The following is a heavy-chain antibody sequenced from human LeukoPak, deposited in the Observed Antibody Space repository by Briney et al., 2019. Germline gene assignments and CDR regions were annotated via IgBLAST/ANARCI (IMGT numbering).Heavy chain of an antibody. J-gene: IGHJ6*03. D-gene: IGHD6-19*01. Sequence: KPSETLSLTCTVSGGSISSYYWSWIRQPPGKGLEWIGYIYYSGSTNYNPSLKSRVTISVDTSKNQFSLKLSSVTAADTAVYYCARDSTGYSSGWYYYYYMDVWGKGTTVTVSS. CDR3: ARDSTGYSSGWYYYYYMDV. CDR1: GGSISSYY. CDR2: IYYSGST. V-gene: IGHV4-59*01.